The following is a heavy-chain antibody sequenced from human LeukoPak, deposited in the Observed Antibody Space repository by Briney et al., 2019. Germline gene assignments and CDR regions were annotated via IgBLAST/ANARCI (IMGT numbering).Heavy chain of an antibody. J-gene: IGHJ4*02. CDR1: GYIFTTYG. V-gene: IGHV1-18*01. D-gene: IGHD1-26*01. Sequence: ASVKGSCQAFGYIFTTYGITWMRPAPGQGLEWMGWISTYNGNKKYAQNVQGRATMTTDTSTSTAYLELRSLRSDDTAVYYCASVNSGSYYGYWGQGTLVTVSS. CDR3: ASVNSGSYYGY. CDR2: ISTYNGNK.